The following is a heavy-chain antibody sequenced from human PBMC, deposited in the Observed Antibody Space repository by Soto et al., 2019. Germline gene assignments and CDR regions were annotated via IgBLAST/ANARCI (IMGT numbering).Heavy chain of an antibody. V-gene: IGHV4-39*01. J-gene: IGHJ4*02. D-gene: IGHD3-10*02. CDR1: GGSISSSSYY. CDR2: IYYSGST. CDR3: ASLSFSYVRRTFDY. Sequence: SETLSLTCTVSGGSISSSSYYLGWIRQPPGKGLEWIGSIYYSGSTYYNPSLKSRVTISVDTSKNQFSLKLSSVTAADTAVYYCASLSFSYVRRTFDYWGQGTLVTVSS.